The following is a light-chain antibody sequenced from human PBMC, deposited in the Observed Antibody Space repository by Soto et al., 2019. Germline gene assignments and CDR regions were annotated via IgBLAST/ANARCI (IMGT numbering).Light chain of an antibody. V-gene: IGKV3-20*01. Sequence: EIVLTQSPGTLSLSPGERATLSCRASQSVNGNFLAWYQQKPGQAPRLLIYGASTRATGIPDRFSGSGSGIDFTLTISRLEHEDFVVYYCQQYASSTRTFGAGTKADLK. CDR3: QQYASSTRT. CDR1: QSVNGNF. CDR2: GAS. J-gene: IGKJ3*01.